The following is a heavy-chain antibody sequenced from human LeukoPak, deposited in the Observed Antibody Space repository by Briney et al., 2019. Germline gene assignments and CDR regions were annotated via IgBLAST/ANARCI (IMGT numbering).Heavy chain of an antibody. V-gene: IGHV1-69*13. J-gene: IGHJ3*01. Sequence: GASVKVSCKASGGIFSNYVISWVRQAPGQGLEWMGGIIPIFTTANYAQKFQGRVTITADESTSTAYMELSSLRSEDTAVYYCARGPQVGAFDLWGQGTMVTVSS. CDR2: IIPIFTTA. D-gene: IGHD1-26*01. CDR1: GGIFSNYV. CDR3: ARGPQVGAFDL.